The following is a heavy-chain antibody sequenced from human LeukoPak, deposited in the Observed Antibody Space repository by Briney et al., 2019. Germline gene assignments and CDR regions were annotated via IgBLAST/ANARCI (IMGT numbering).Heavy chain of an antibody. CDR2: ISSSGSSI. V-gene: IGHV3-48*03. J-gene: IGHJ4*02. CDR1: GFTFSSYE. Sequence: PGGSLRLSCAASGFTFSSYEMNWVRQAPGKGLEGVSYISSSGSSIYYADSVKGRFTITRDNAKNSLYLQMSSLRAEDTAVYYCARVGATYYYDRTTDYWGQGTLVTVSS. D-gene: IGHD3-22*01. CDR3: ARVGATYYYDRTTDY.